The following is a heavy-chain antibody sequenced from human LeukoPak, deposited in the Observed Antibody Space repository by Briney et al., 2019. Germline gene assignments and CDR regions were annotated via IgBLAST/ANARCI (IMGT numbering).Heavy chain of an antibody. D-gene: IGHD3-10*01. CDR1: GFTVSSNY. CDR2: IYSGGTT. V-gene: IGHV3-53*01. Sequence: PGGSLRLSYTASGFTVSSNYMSWVRQAPGKGLEWVSVIYSGGTTYYADSVKGRFTISRDNSKNTLYLQMNSLRAEDTAVYYCASSSDIYGSGSYFNSLGDVWGKGTTVSISS. CDR3: ASSSDIYGSGSYFNSLGDV. J-gene: IGHJ6*04.